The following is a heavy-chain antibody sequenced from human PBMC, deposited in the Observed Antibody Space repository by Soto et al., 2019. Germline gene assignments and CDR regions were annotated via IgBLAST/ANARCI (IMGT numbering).Heavy chain of an antibody. Sequence: QVQLVESGGGVVQPGTALRLSCAASGFNFRKSGMHWVRQAPGKGLEWVALISYDGSNKFYADSVKGRFTISRDDSRSTLYLQMSSLKTEDTAVYFCAKVLSFRDALDMWGQGTMVTVSS. CDR2: ISYDGSNK. J-gene: IGHJ3*02. CDR1: GFNFRKSG. CDR3: AKVLSFRDALDM. V-gene: IGHV3-30*18. D-gene: IGHD3-16*02.